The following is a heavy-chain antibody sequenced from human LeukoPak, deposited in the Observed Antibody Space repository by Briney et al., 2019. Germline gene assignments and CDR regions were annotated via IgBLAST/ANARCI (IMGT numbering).Heavy chain of an antibody. J-gene: IGHJ4*02. CDR3: VRITISVDYFDY. CDR2: ISAHNGNT. CDR1: GYTFTRYT. Sequence: ASVKVSCKASGYTFTRYTISWVRQAPGQGLEWMGWISAHNGNTSYAQKLQGRVTMTTDTSTSTAYMELRSLRSDDTAVYFCVRITISVDYFDYWGQGTLVTVSS. V-gene: IGHV1-18*01. D-gene: IGHD3-3*01.